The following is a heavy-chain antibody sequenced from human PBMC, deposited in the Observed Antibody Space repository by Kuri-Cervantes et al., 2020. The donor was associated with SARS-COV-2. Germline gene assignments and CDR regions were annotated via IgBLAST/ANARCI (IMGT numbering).Heavy chain of an antibody. D-gene: IGHD3-16*01. CDR1: GYTLTELS. Sequence: ASVKVSCKVSGYTLTELSVHWVRQAPGKGLEWMGGFDPEDGETIYAQKFQGRVTMTEDTSTDTAYMELSSLRSEDTAVYYCATRGSGEKLDGGYYYMDVWGKGTTVTSP. CDR3: ATRGSGEKLDGGYYYMDV. J-gene: IGHJ6*03. V-gene: IGHV1-24*01. CDR2: FDPEDGET.